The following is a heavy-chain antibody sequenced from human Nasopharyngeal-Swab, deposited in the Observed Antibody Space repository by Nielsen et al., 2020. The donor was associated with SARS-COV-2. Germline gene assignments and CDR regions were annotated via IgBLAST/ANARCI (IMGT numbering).Heavy chain of an antibody. CDR3: ARGGLDYDFWSAYFMDV. CDR2: ISSSSSYI. CDR1: GFTFNNYN. J-gene: IGHJ6*02. D-gene: IGHD3-3*01. Sequence: GGSLRLSCAASGFTFNNYNFNWVRQAPGKGLEWVSSISSSSSYIYYADSVKGRFTISRDNAKNSLYLQMNSLRAEDTAVYYCARGGLDYDFWSAYFMDVWGQGTTVTV. V-gene: IGHV3-21*01.